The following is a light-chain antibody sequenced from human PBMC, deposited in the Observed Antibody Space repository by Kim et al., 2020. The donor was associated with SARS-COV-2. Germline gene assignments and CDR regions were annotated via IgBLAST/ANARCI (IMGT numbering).Light chain of an antibody. Sequence: VRETINHDCRGSQNGSTHLKWYQQKPWKPPNLLIYGASTLHSGVPSRFSGNGSGTDFSLTISPLQAEDFATYYCQQSQPTSTWTFGQGTKVDIK. CDR2: GAS. J-gene: IGKJ1*01. CDR1: QNGSTH. CDR3: QQSQPTSTWT. V-gene: IGKV1-39*01.